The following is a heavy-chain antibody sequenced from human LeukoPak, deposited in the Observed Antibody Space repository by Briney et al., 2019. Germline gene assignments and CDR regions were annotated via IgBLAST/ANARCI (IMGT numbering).Heavy chain of an antibody. V-gene: IGHV3-21*01. J-gene: IGHJ3*02. D-gene: IGHD5-12*01. Sequence: GGSLRLSCAASGFTFSSYSMNWVRQAPGKGLEWVSSISSSSSYIYYADSVKGRFTISRGNAKNSLYLQMNSLRAEDTAVYYCARSGRGYDDAFDIWGQGTMVTVSS. CDR1: GFTFSSYS. CDR2: ISSSSSYI. CDR3: ARSGRGYDDAFDI.